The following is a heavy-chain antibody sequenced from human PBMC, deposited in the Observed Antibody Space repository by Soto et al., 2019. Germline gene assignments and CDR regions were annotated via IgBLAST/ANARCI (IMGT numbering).Heavy chain of an antibody. V-gene: IGHV3-11*01. Sequence: GGSLRLSCAASGFTFSDYYMSWIRQAPGKGLEWVSYISSSGSTIYYADSVKGRFTISRDNAKNSLYLQMNSLRAEDTAVYYCASGSGSYFRPAYYFDYWGQGTLVTVSS. CDR3: ASGSGSYFRPAYYFDY. CDR1: GFTFSDYY. J-gene: IGHJ4*02. CDR2: ISSSGSTI. D-gene: IGHD3-10*01.